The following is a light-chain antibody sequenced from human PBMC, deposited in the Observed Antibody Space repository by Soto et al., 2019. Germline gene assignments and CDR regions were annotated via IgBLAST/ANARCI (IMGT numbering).Light chain of an antibody. CDR1: SSDFGIYNY. CDR2: EVT. J-gene: IGLJ1*01. CDR3: SSYTTSSTRV. V-gene: IGLV2-14*01. Sequence: QSVLTQPASVSGSPGQSIAISCTGSSSDFGIYNYVSWYQQHPGKVPKLIIYEVTNRPSGVSNRFSGSKSGNTASLTISGLQAEDEADYYCSSYTTSSTRVFGTGTKLTVL.